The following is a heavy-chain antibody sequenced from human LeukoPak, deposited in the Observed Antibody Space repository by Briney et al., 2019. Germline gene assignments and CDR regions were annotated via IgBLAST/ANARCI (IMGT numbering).Heavy chain of an antibody. V-gene: IGHV4-39*01. CDR3: ARLVVTGTTIQH. CDR1: GGSISSSNYY. CDR2: IYYSGST. D-gene: IGHD1-7*01. Sequence: SETLSLTCTVSGGSISSSNYYWGWIRQPPGRGLEWSGNIYYSGSTYYNPSLKSRVTISVDTSKNQFSLKLSSVTAADTAVYFCARLVVTGTTIQHWGQGTLVSVSS. J-gene: IGHJ4*02.